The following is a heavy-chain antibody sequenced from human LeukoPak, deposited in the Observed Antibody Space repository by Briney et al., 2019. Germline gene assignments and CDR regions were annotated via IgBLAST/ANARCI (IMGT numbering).Heavy chain of an antibody. Sequence: ASVKVSCKASGGTFSSYAISWVRQAPGQGLEWMGGIIPIFGTANYAQKFQGRVTIITDESTSTAYMELSSLRSEDTAVYYCARGHPDYDSSGYYCCYFDYWGQGTLVTVSS. J-gene: IGHJ4*02. CDR2: IIPIFGTA. CDR1: GGTFSSYA. D-gene: IGHD3-22*01. V-gene: IGHV1-69*05. CDR3: ARGHPDYDSSGYYCCYFDY.